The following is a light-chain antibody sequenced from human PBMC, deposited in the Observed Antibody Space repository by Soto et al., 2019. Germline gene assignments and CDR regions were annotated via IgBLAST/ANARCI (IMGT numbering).Light chain of an antibody. CDR1: QSVSSY. CDR3: KQRSYLWT. J-gene: IGKJ1*01. V-gene: IGKV3-11*01. CDR2: DAS. Sequence: AMHSLNIKGRATLSCRASQSVSSYLAWYQLNPGKALSLLIYDASNRATGIPPRLRGSGSGTDFTLTISSLQPDDFAVYYCKQRSYLWTFGQVTKVAIK.